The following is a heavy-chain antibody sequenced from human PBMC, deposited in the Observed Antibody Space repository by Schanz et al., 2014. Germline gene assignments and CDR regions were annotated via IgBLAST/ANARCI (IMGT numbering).Heavy chain of an antibody. CDR2: LSANGDST. V-gene: IGHV3-64*01. CDR1: GFTLSNYA. CDR3: ARKSLVSAHYDS. Sequence: DVHLLESGGGLVQPGGSLRLSCTAPGFTLSNYAMHWVRQTPDKGLEWVSGLSANGDSTFYSSSVKGRFTISRDISKNTLYLQMGSLRAEDVAVYYCARKSLVSAHYDSWGQGTLVTVSS. J-gene: IGHJ4*02. D-gene: IGHD2-21*01.